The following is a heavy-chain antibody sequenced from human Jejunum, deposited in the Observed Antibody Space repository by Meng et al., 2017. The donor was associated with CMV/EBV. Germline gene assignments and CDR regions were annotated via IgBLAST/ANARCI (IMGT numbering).Heavy chain of an antibody. Sequence: EVSGTASGHRDMQWGRQAPGERVEGMGGINAGNGDTKNSPKFKGRVTITRDTAASKAYLELSSLRAEDTAVYYCAADLRFGNYYFDYWGQGTLVTVSS. CDR2: INAGNGDT. D-gene: IGHD3-10*01. J-gene: IGHJ4*02. CDR1: GHRD. V-gene: IGHV1-3*01. CDR3: AADLRFGNYYFDY.